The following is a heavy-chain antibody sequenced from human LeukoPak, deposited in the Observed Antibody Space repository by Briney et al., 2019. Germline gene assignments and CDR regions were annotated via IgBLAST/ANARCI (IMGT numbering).Heavy chain of an antibody. CDR3: ARDDCSSTTCYAF. Sequence: PGGSLRLSSAASGFTFSYYGMHWVRQAPGKGLEWVAGIRYDGSNQYYADSVKGRFTISRDNPRNTLYLQMNSPRAEDTAVYYCARDDCSSTTCYAFWGQGTLVTVSS. CDR1: GFTFSYYG. J-gene: IGHJ4*02. CDR2: IRYDGSNQ. V-gene: IGHV3-33*01. D-gene: IGHD2-2*01.